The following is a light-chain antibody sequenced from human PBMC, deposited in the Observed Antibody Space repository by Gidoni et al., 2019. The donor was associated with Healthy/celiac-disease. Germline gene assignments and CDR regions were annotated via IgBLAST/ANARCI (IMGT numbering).Light chain of an antibody. CDR3: QQYYSTPVT. V-gene: IGKV4-1*01. Sequence: DIVMTQSPDSLAVSLGERATINCKSSQSVLYSSNNKNYLALYQQKPGQPPKLLIYWASTRESGVPDRFSGSGSGTDFTLTISSLQAEDVAVYYCQQYYSTPVTFXPXTKVDIK. CDR1: QSVLYSSNNKNY. CDR2: WAS. J-gene: IGKJ3*01.